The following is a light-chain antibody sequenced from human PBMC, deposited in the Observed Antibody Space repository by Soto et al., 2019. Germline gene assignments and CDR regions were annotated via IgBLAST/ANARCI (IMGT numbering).Light chain of an antibody. CDR2: KAS. CDR3: QQYNTYQGT. Sequence: DIQMTQSPSTLSGSVGDRVTITCRASQTISSWLAWYQQKPGKAPKLLIYKASTLKSGVPSRFSGSGSGTEFTLTISSLQPDDFATYYCQQYNTYQGTFGPGTKV. CDR1: QTISSW. J-gene: IGKJ1*01. V-gene: IGKV1-5*03.